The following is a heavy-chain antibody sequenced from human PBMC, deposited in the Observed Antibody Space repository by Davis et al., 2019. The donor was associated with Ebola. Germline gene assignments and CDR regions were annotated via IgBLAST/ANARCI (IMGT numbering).Heavy chain of an antibody. D-gene: IGHD5-24*01. Sequence: MPSETLSLTCSVSGGSINTNYWSWIRQPPGKGLEWIGYIYYSGSTNYNPSLKSRVTISLDAPKDQFSLRLTPVTAADTAVYYCARARGDGYNEVDYWGQGTLVTVSS. CDR1: GGSINTNY. CDR2: IYYSGST. CDR3: ARARGDGYNEVDY. V-gene: IGHV4-59*01. J-gene: IGHJ4*02.